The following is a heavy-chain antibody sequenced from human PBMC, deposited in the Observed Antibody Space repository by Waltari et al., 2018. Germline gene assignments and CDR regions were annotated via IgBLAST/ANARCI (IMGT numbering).Heavy chain of an antibody. V-gene: IGHV4-59*11. CDR3: ARGTSGSEYGMDV. CDR1: GGTISGPY. CDR2: IYYSGST. D-gene: IGHD1-26*01. J-gene: IGHJ6*02. Sequence: QVQLRESGPGLGRPSETLSLTCPVPGGTISGPYWGGIRQPPGKGLEWIGYIYYSGSTNYNPSLKSRVTISVDTSKNQFSLKLSSVTAADTAVYYCARGTSGSEYGMDVWGQGTTVTVSS.